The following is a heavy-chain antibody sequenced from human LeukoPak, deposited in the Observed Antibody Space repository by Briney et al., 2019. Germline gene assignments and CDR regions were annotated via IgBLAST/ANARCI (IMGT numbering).Heavy chain of an antibody. D-gene: IGHD6-6*01. CDR1: GGSISSGVYY. V-gene: IGHV4-30-4*01. CDR3: ARRRIAARPGDY. Sequence: SETLSLTCTVSGGSISSGVYYWSWIRQPPGKGLEWIGYIYYSGSTYYNPSLKSRVTISVDTSKNQFSLKLSSVTAADTAVYYCARRRIAARPGDYWGQGTLVTVSS. CDR2: IYYSGST. J-gene: IGHJ4*02.